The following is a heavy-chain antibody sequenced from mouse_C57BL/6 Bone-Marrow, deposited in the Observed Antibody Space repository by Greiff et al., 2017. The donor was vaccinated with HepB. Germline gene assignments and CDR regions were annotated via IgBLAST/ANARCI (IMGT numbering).Heavy chain of an antibody. J-gene: IGHJ3*01. V-gene: IGHV1-74*01. CDR1: GYTFTSYW. D-gene: IGHD2-2*01. CDR3: AIGGSTRVTRVAY. Sequence: VQLQQPGAELVQPGASVKVSCQASGYTFTSYWMHWVKQRPGQGLEWIGRIHPSDSDTNYHQKFKGKAPLTVDKSSSTAYMQLSSLTAEDSAVYYCAIGGSTRVTRVAYWGQGTLVTVSA. CDR2: IHPSDSDT.